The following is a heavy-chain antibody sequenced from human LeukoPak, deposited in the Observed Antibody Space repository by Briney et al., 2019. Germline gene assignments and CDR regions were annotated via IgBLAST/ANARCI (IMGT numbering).Heavy chain of an antibody. Sequence: PSETLSLTCTVSGGSISSYYWSWIRQPPGKGLEWIGYIYYSGSTNYNPSLKSRVTISVDTSKNQFSPKLSSVTAADTAVYYCARGIAVAGTCYFDYWGQGTLVTVSS. CDR3: ARGIAVAGTCYFDY. CDR1: GGSISSYY. CDR2: IYYSGST. J-gene: IGHJ4*02. V-gene: IGHV4-59*01. D-gene: IGHD6-19*01.